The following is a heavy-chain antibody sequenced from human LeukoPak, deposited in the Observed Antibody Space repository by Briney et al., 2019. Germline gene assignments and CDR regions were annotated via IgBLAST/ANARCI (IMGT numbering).Heavy chain of an antibody. CDR1: GYTFTGYY. CDR2: INPNSGGT. CDR3: ARSGHSGYEAPYYYYYMDV. J-gene: IGHJ6*03. V-gene: IGHV1-2*02. D-gene: IGHD5-12*01. Sequence: GASVKVSCKASGYTFTGYYMHWVRQAPGQGLEWMGWINPNSGGTNYAQKFQGRVTMTRDTSISTAYMELSRLSSDDTAVYYCARSGHSGYEAPYYYYYMDVWGKGTTVTVSS.